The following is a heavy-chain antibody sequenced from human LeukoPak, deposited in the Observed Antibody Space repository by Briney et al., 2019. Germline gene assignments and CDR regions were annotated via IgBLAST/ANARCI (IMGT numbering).Heavy chain of an antibody. CDR2: INSDGSTT. Sequence: GGSLRLSCAASRFTFSSYWMHWVRQAPGKGLVWVSRINSDGSTTNYADSVRGRFTISRDNAKNTLYLQMNSLRAEDTAVYYCARDHTSGYIPLGYWGQGTLVTVSS. CDR1: RFTFSSYW. D-gene: IGHD3-22*01. V-gene: IGHV3-74*01. CDR3: ARDHTSGYIPLGY. J-gene: IGHJ4*02.